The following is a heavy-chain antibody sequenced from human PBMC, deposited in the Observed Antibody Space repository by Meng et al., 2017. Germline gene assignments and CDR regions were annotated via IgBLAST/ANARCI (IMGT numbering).Heavy chain of an antibody. Sequence: VQRQESCPGLVKPSGTLALTAAVSGASISSSNWWGWVRQPPGKGLEWIGEIYHSGSTNYNPSLKSRVTISVDKSKNQFSLKLSSVTAADTAVYYCARAGVGYYDSSGPYSYWGQGTLVTVSS. D-gene: IGHD3-22*01. CDR2: IYHSGST. J-gene: IGHJ4*02. CDR3: ARAGVGYYDSSGPYSY. V-gene: IGHV4-4*02. CDR1: GASISSSNW.